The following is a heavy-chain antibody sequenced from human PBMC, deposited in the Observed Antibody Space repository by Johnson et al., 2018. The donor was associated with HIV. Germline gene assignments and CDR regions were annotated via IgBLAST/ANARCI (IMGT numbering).Heavy chain of an antibody. V-gene: IGHV3-20*04. Sequence: VQLVESGGGVVRPGGSLRLSCAAYGFTFDDYDMRWVRQAPGKGREWVSSINWNGGSTGYADSVKGRFTITRDISTNTVYLQMNSLGPEDTAVYYCAREDVSSGYAGTFDIWGQGTLVTVSS. J-gene: IGHJ3*02. CDR1: GFTFDDYD. CDR3: AREDVSSGYAGTFDI. CDR2: INWNGGST. D-gene: IGHD5-12*01.